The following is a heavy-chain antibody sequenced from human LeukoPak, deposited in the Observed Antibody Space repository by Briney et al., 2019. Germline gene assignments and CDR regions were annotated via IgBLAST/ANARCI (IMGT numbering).Heavy chain of an antibody. Sequence: PGGSLRLSCAASGFTFSSYGMHWVRQAPGKGLEWVAFIRYDGSNKYYADSVKGRFTISRDNSKNTLYLQMNSLRAEDTAVYYCAKDRYYYDSSGYFYTGPFDYWGQGTLVTVSS. D-gene: IGHD3-22*01. CDR1: GFTFSSYG. J-gene: IGHJ4*02. CDR3: AKDRYYYDSSGYFYTGPFDY. V-gene: IGHV3-30*02. CDR2: IRYDGSNK.